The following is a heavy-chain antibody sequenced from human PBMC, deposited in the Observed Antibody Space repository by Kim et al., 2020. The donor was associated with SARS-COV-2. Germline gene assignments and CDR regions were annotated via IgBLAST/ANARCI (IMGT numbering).Heavy chain of an antibody. Sequence: GGSLRLSCAASGFTFSSYGMHWVRQAPGKGLEWVAVIWYDGSNKYYADSVKGRFTISRDNSKNTLYLQMNSLRAEDTAVYYCAKAGYSGDDFRGGMDVWGQGTPVTVSS. V-gene: IGHV3-30*02. D-gene: IGHD5-12*01. CDR2: IWYDGSNK. J-gene: IGHJ6*02. CDR1: GFTFSSYG. CDR3: AKAGYSGDDFRGGMDV.